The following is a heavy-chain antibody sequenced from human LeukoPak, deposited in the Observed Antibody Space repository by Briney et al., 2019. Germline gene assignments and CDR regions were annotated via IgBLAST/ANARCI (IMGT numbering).Heavy chain of an antibody. V-gene: IGHV1-69*01. CDR2: IIPIFGTA. CDR1: GGTFSSYA. D-gene: IGHD6-19*01. CDR3: ARVLPLAVAGTGDFDY. J-gene: IGHJ4*02. Sequence: ASVKVSCKASGGTFSSYAISWVRQAPGQGLEWMGGIIPIFGTANYAQKFQGRVTITADESTSTAYMELSSLRSEDTAVYYCARVLPLAVAGTGDFDYWGQGTLVTVSS.